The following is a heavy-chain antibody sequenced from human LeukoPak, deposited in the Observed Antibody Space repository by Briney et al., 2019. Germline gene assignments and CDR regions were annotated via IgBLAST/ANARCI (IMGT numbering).Heavy chain of an antibody. CDR2: VYSNGSA. D-gene: IGHD1-26*01. J-gene: IGHJ6*02. CDR3: ARVGRFSYYGMDV. CDR1: GGSISSFY. V-gene: IGHV4-4*07. Sequence: SETLSLTCTVSGGSISSFYWSWIRQPARKGLEWIGRVYSNGSAKYNPSLKSRVTMSVDTSTNQFSLRLSSVTAADTAVYYCARVGRFSYYGMDVWGQGTTVTVSS.